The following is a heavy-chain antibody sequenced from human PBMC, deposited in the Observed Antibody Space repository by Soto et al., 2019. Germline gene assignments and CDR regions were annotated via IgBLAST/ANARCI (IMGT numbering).Heavy chain of an antibody. V-gene: IGHV1-69*13. J-gene: IGHJ3*02. CDR3: ARAYGSGSYLAFDI. CDR1: GGTFSSCA. Sequence: SVKVSCKASGGTFSSCAISCVRQAPGQGLEWMGGIIPIFGTANYAQKFQGRVTITADESTSTAYMELSSLRSEDTAVYYCARAYGSGSYLAFDIWGQGTMVTVSS. CDR2: IIPIFGTA. D-gene: IGHD3-10*01.